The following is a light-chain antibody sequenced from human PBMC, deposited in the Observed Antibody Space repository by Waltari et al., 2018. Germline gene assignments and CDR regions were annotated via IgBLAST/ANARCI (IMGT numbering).Light chain of an antibody. CDR3: QSYDSSRTVV. CDR2: GSN. V-gene: IGLV1-40*01. J-gene: IGLJ2*01. Sequence: QSVLTQPPSVSGAPGQRVSLSCTGSSSNIGAGYDVHWYQQIPGTAPKLLIYGSNTRPSGVPDRFAGSKSGPSASLTITGLQAEDDGDYYGQSYDSSRTVVFGGGTKLTVL. CDR1: SSNIGAGYD.